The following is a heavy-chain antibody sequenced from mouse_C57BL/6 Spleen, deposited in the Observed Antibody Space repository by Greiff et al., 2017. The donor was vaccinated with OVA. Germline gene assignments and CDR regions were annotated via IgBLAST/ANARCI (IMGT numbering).Heavy chain of an antibody. V-gene: IGHV1-80*01. CDR1: GYAFSSYW. D-gene: IGHD2-4*01. CDR2: IYPGDGDT. Sequence: VQLQQSGAELVKPGASVKISCKASGYAFSSYWMNWVKQRPGKGLEWIGQIYPGDGDTNYNGKFKGKATLTADKSSSTAYMQLSSLTSEDSAVDFCARYYDYVYAMDYWGQGTSVTVSS. CDR3: ARYYDYVYAMDY. J-gene: IGHJ4*01.